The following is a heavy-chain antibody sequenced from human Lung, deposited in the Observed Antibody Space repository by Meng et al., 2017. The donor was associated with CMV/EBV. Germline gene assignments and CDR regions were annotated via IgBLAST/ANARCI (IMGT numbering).Heavy chain of an antibody. CDR1: GGSFSGYD. J-gene: IGHJ4*02. V-gene: IGHV4-34*01. D-gene: IGHD3-22*01. Sequence: SETLSLTCAVYGGSFSGYDWSWIRQSPGKGLEWIGEINHRGSTNYNPSLKSRLTIPVDTSKNQFSLKLNSVTAADTAVYYCARGSTSVTMIVVVITAASLASDSWGQGTLVTVSS. CDR2: INHRGST. CDR3: ARGSTSVTMIVVVITAASLASDS.